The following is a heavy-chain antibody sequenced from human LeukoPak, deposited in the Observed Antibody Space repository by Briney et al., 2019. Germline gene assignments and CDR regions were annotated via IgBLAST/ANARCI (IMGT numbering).Heavy chain of an antibody. D-gene: IGHD1-26*01. Sequence: GGSLRLSCAASGFTVSSNYMSWVRQAPGKGLEWVSVIYSGGSTYYADSVKGRFTISRDSSRNTLFLHMNTLRAEDTAIYYCAKDRTVGASYWYFDLWGRGTLVTVSS. J-gene: IGHJ2*01. CDR2: IYSGGST. V-gene: IGHV3-53*01. CDR3: AKDRTVGASYWYFDL. CDR1: GFTVSSNY.